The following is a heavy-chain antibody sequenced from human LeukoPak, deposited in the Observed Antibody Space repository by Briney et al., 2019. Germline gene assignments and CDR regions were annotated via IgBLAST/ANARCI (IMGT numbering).Heavy chain of an antibody. V-gene: IGHV1-2*02. J-gene: IGHJ5*02. CDR3: ARGSGRQQLWFDP. Sequence: APVKVSCKASGYTFTGQYMHWVRQAPGQGLEWMGWINPNSGGTNYAQKFQGRVTMARDTSISTAYMELSSLRSDDTAVYYCARGSGRQQLWFDPWGQGTLVTVSS. CDR2: INPNSGGT. CDR1: GYTFTGQY. D-gene: IGHD6-13*01.